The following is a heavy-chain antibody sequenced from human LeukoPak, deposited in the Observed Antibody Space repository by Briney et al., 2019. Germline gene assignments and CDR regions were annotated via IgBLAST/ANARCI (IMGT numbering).Heavy chain of an antibody. CDR3: ARSTGYCSGGSCDIDY. CDR1: GGSISSYY. V-gene: IGHV4-59*08. CDR2: IYYSGST. D-gene: IGHD2-15*01. J-gene: IGHJ4*02. Sequence: SETLSLTCTVSGGSISSYYWGWIRQPPGKGLEWIGYIYYSGSTNYNPSLKSRVTISVDTSKNQFSLKLSSVTAADTAVYYCARSTGYCSGGSCDIDYWGQGTLVTVSS.